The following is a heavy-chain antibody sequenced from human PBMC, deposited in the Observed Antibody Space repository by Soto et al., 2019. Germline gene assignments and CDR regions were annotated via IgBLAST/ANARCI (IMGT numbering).Heavy chain of an antibody. Sequence: QVQLVQSGAEVKKPGASVKVSCKASGYTFTSYYMHWVRQAPGQGLEWMGIINPSGGSTSYAQKFQGRVTMTRDTSTSTVYMELSSLRSEDTAVYYCARWLSSGGYSYGGTRNYYYYYGMDVWGQGTTVTVSS. V-gene: IGHV1-46*01. CDR3: ARWLSSGGYSYGGTRNYYYYYGMDV. J-gene: IGHJ6*02. CDR2: INPSGGST. D-gene: IGHD5-18*01. CDR1: GYTFTSYY.